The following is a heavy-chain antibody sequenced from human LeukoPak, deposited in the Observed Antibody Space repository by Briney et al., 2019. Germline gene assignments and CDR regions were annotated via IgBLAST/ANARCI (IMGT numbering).Heavy chain of an antibody. J-gene: IGHJ2*01. CDR3: ARVSSSWYQDWYFDL. D-gene: IGHD6-13*01. CDR1: GRSFSGYY. Sequence: PSETLSLTCAVYGRSFSGYYWSWIRQPAGKGLEWIGRIDTSGNTNYKPSLKSRVTMSVDTSKNQFSLKLSSVTAADTAVYYCARVSSSWYQDWYFDLWGRGTLVTVSS. CDR2: IDTSGNT. V-gene: IGHV4-59*10.